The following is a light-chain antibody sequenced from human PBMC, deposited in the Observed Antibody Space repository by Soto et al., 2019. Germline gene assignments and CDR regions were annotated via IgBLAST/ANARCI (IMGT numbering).Light chain of an antibody. J-gene: IGKJ2*01. CDR3: HQSYNTPPYT. CDR1: QSISTY. V-gene: IGKV1-39*01. Sequence: DIQMTQSPSSLSASVGDRVTITCRASQSISTYLNWYQQKPGKAPKLLIYAASTLQSGVPSRFSGSGSGTDFTLTIAGLQSEDFATSYCHQSYNTPPYTFGQGTKLEIK. CDR2: AAS.